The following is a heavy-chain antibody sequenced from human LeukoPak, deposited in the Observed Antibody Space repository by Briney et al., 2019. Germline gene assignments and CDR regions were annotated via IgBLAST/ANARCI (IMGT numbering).Heavy chain of an antibody. CDR2: ISYDGSNK. D-gene: IGHD6-13*01. Sequence: GRSLRLSCAVSGFTLNGYVMDWVRQAPGKGLEWVAVISYDGSNKYYADSVKGRFTIYRDNSKNTLYLQMNSLRAEDTAVYYCSTALREQHPVFVYSGQRDLVTVSS. V-gene: IGHV3-30*03. J-gene: IGHJ4*02. CDR1: GFTLNGYV. CDR3: STALREQHPVFVY.